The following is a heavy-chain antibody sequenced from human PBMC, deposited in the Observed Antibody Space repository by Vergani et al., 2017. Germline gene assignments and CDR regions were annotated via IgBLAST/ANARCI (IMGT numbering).Heavy chain of an antibody. J-gene: IGHJ6*03. Sequence: QVPLVQSGAAVKKPGASVKVSCKASGYTFTSYDINWVRQATGQGLEWMGWMNPNSGNTGYAQKFQGRVTMTRNTSISTAYMELSSLRSEDTAVYYCARGGVIAAAGSYYYYYYMDVWGKGTTVTVSS. CDR3: ARGGVIAAAGSYYYYYYMDV. D-gene: IGHD6-13*01. CDR1: GYTFTSYD. V-gene: IGHV1-8*01. CDR2: MNPNSGNT.